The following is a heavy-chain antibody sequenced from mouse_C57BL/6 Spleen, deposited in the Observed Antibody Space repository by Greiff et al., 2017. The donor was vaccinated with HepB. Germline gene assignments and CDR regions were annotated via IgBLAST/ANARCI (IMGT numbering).Heavy chain of an antibody. D-gene: IGHD1-1*01. CDR1: GYTFTSYW. J-gene: IGHJ1*03. CDR3: ARRRDGSGYFDV. Sequence: QVHVKQPGAELVRPGSSVKLSCKASGYTFTSYWMHWVKQRPIQGLEWIGNIDPSDSETHYNQKFKDKATLTVDKSSSTAYMQLSSLTSEDSAVYYCARRRDGSGYFDVWGTGTTVTVSS. V-gene: IGHV1-52*01. CDR2: IDPSDSET.